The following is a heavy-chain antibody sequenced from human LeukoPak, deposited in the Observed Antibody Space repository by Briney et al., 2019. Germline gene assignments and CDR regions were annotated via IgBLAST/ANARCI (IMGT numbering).Heavy chain of an antibody. CDR2: ISPSGGST. V-gene: IGHV1-46*01. J-gene: IGHJ5*02. CDR1: GYTFTSNY. CDR3: ARDNSVRDEAWWFNP. Sequence: ASVKVSCKAFGYTFTSNYMHWVRQAPRQGPEWMGVISPSGGSTTYAQKFQGRVTLTRDMSTSTDYLELSSLRAEETAVYYCARDNSVRDEAWWFNPWGQGTLVTVSS. D-gene: IGHD5-24*01.